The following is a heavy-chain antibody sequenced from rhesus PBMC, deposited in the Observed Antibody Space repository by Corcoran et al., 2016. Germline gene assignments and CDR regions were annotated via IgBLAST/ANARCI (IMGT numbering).Heavy chain of an antibody. J-gene: IGHJ4*01. D-gene: IGHD3-34*01. CDR2: IYGSGGST. CDR1: GGSISRSNW. V-gene: IGHV4-93*02. CDR3: ARHETGAFDY. Sequence: QVQLQESGPAVVKPSATLSLTCAVSGGSISRSNWWSWIRQSPGKGLEWIGGIYGSGGSTEYNPSLKSRVTISKDTSKNQFSLKLSSVTAADTAVYYCARHETGAFDYWGQGVLVTVSS.